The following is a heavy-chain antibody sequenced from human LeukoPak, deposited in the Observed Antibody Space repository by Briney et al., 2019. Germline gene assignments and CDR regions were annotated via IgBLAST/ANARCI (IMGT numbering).Heavy chain of an antibody. CDR1: GGSISSGDYY. J-gene: IGHJ4*02. CDR3: ARGAMVRALAD. V-gene: IGHV4-30-4*01. Sequence: SETLSLTCTVSGGSISSGDYYWSWIRQPPGKGLEWIGYIYYSGSTYYNPSLKSRVTIPVDTSKNQFSLRLSSVTAADTAVYYCARGAMVRALADWGQGTLVTVSS. D-gene: IGHD3-10*01. CDR2: IYYSGST.